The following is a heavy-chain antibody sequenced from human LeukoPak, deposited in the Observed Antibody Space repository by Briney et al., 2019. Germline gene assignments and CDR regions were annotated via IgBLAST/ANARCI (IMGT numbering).Heavy chain of an antibody. D-gene: IGHD6-19*01. CDR2: ISSSSSYI. J-gene: IGHJ5*02. CDR3: ARETVAGRRGFDP. V-gene: IGHV3-21*01. CDR1: GFTFSSYS. Sequence: GGSLRLSCAASGFTFSSYSMNWVRQAPGKGLEWVSSISSSSSYIYYADSVKGRFTISRDNARNSLYLQMNSLRAEDTAVYYCARETVAGRRGFDPWGQGTLVTVSS.